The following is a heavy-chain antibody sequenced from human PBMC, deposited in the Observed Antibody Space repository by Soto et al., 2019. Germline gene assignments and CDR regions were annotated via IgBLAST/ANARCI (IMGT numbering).Heavy chain of an antibody. CDR3: ATSPRVGATIFDC. CDR2: INHSGST. D-gene: IGHD1-26*01. V-gene: IGHV4-34*01. Sequence: ASETLSLTCAVYGGSFSGYYWSWIRQPPGKGLEWIGEINHSGSTNYNPSLKSRVTISVGTSKNQFSLKLSSVTAADTAVYYCATSPRVGATIFDCWGQGTLVTVSS. J-gene: IGHJ4*02. CDR1: GGSFSGYY.